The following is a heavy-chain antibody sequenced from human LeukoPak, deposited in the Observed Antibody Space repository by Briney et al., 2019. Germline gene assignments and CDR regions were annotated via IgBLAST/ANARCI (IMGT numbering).Heavy chain of an antibody. J-gene: IGHJ5*02. CDR1: GGSISSYY. D-gene: IGHD3-22*01. Sequence: PSETLSLTCTVSGGSISSYYWSWIRQPPGKGLEWIGYIYYSGSTNYNPSLKSRVTISVDTSKNQFSLKLSSVTAADTAVYYCAGQQAYYYDSSGYYRYWFDPWGQGTLVTVSS. V-gene: IGHV4-59*01. CDR2: IYYSGST. CDR3: AGQQAYYYDSSGYYRYWFDP.